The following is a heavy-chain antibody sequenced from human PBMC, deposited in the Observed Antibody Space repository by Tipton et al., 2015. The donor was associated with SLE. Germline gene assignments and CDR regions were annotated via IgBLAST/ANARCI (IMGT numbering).Heavy chain of an antibody. CDR3: AKGPGWQPLFFDY. CDR1: GFTFSSYW. D-gene: IGHD2-15*01. Sequence: SLRLSCAASGFTFSSYWMHWVRQAPGKGLVWVSRINSDGSSTSYADSVKGRFTISRDNAKNTLYLQMNSLRAEDTAVYYCAKGPGWQPLFFDYWGQGTLVTVSS. V-gene: IGHV3-74*01. CDR2: INSDGSST. J-gene: IGHJ4*02.